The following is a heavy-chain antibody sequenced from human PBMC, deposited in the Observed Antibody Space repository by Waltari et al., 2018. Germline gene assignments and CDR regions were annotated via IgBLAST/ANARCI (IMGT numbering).Heavy chain of an antibody. J-gene: IGHJ4*02. V-gene: IGHV3-7*01. CDR2: INQDGREK. CDR1: GFTLSTRW. D-gene: IGHD6-13*01. Sequence: EVQLVESGGGLVQPGGSRRLSCGRSGFTLSTRWMSWVRQAPGKGLEWVANINQDGREKYYVDSMKGRVTISRDNAKNSLFLQMDSLRAEDTAVYFCAMAAGTLYWGQGTLVTVSS. CDR3: AMAAGTLY.